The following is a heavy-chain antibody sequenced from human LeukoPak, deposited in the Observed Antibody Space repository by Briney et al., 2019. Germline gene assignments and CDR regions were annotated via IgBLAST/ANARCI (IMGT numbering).Heavy chain of an antibody. CDR1: GGFISSGSYY. V-gene: IGHV4-61*02. J-gene: IGHJ4*02. CDR3: ARDGYRTRLFDY. CDR2: IYTSGST. D-gene: IGHD5-12*01. Sequence: SETLSLTCTVSGGFISSGSYYWSWIRQPAGKGLEWIGRIYTSGSTNYNPSLKSRVTISVDTSKNQFSLKLSSVTAADTAVYYCARDGYRTRLFDYWGQGTRVTVSS.